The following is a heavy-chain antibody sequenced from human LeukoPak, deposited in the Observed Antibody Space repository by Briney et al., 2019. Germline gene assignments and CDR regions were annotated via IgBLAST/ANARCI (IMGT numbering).Heavy chain of an antibody. Sequence: ASVKVSCKASGYTFTSYDVNWFRQATGQGLEWMGWMNPNSGNTGYAQKFQGRVSLTRDTSISTAYLELISLGSEDTAVYYCAKNIALTGEFDSWGQGTLVTVSS. J-gene: IGHJ4*02. V-gene: IGHV1-8*01. CDR1: GYTFTSYD. CDR3: AKNIALTGEFDS. CDR2: MNPNSGNT. D-gene: IGHD7-27*01.